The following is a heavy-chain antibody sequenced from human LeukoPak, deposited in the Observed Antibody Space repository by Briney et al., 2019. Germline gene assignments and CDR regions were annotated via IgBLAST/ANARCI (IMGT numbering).Heavy chain of an antibody. D-gene: IGHD4-17*01. CDR3: AKAVTYYYYYYGMDV. CDR1: GGSISSYY. CDR2: IYYSGST. Sequence: SETLSLTCTVSGGSISSYYWSWIRQPPGKGLEWIGYIYYSGSTNYNPSLKSRVTISVDTSKNQFSLKLSSVTAADTAVYYCAKAVTYYYYYYGMDVWGQGTTVTVSS. V-gene: IGHV4-59*08. J-gene: IGHJ6*02.